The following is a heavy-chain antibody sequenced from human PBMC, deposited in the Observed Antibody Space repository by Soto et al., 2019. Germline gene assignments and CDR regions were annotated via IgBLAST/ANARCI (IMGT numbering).Heavy chain of an antibody. CDR2: IYHSGST. CDR1: GGSISSGCYS. CDR3: ATDSELAPWFDP. V-gene: IGHV4-30-2*01. Sequence: TSETLSLTCAVSGGSISSGCYSWSWIRQPPGKGLEWIGYIYHSGSTYYNPSLKSRVTISVDRSKNQFSLKLSSVTAADTAVYYCATDSELAPWFDPWGQGTLVTVSS. J-gene: IGHJ5*02. D-gene: IGHD1-1*01.